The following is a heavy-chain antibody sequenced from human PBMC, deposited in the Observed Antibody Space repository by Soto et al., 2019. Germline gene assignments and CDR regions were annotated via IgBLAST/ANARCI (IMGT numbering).Heavy chain of an antibody. D-gene: IGHD2-2*01. J-gene: IGHJ3*02. CDR1: GFTFSSYA. V-gene: IGHV3-23*01. CDR3: ARPPRGYQLPNDFDI. CDR2: TSGSGGST. Sequence: EVQLLESGGGLVQPGGSLRLSCAASGFTFSSYAMRWVRQSLGKGLEWVSATSGSGGSTYYADSVKGRFTISGDNSKNTRYLQMNSLRAEDTAVYYCARPPRGYQLPNDFDIWGQGTMVTVSS.